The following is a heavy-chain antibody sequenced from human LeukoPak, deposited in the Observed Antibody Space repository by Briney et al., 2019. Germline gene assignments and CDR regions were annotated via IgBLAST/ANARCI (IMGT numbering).Heavy chain of an antibody. V-gene: IGHV3-33*01. D-gene: IGHD2-15*01. CDR2: IWYDGGNK. CDR3: ARGQYSPDY. J-gene: IGHJ4*02. CDR1: GFTLSTYG. Sequence: GGSLRLSCAASGFTLSTYGMHWVRQAPGKGLEWVAVIWYDGGNKYYSDSVKGRFTISRDNSKNTVSLQMNSLRAEDTAVYYCARGQYSPDYWGQGTVITVSS.